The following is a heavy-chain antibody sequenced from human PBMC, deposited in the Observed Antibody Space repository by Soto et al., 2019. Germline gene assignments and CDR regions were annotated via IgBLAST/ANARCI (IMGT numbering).Heavy chain of an antibody. J-gene: IGHJ6*02. D-gene: IGHD5-18*01. Sequence: QVQLVQSGAEVRKPGSSVKVSCKVSGDSFISYAISWVRQAPGQGLEWMGGIIPIFGRGNYAQRFQGRVAITADESTSTVHLVLSCLRSEDTAVYYCARLGSTVHSAMVSQCYYGTDVWGQGTTVTVSS. CDR2: IIPIFGRG. V-gene: IGHV1-69*12. CDR3: ARLGSTVHSAMVSQCYYGTDV. CDR1: GDSFISYA.